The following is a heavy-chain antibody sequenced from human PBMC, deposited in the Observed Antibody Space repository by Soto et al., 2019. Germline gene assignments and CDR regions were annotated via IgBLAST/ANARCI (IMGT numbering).Heavy chain of an antibody. CDR2: ITWNSVST. D-gene: IGHD3-3*01. CDR1: GFSFDDFA. J-gene: IGHJ5*02. CDR3: AKERVRFLDA. V-gene: IGHV3-9*01. Sequence: QLVESGGGLVQPGGSLRLSCVASGFSFDDFAMHWVRQAPGKGLEWISGITWNSVSTDYANSVKGRFTVSRDNAKNSQYLQMSSLPTEDTALYFCAKERVRFLDAWGQGTLVTVSS.